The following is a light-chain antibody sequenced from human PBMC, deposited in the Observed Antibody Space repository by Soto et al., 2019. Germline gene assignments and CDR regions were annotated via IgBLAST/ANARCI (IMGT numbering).Light chain of an antibody. J-gene: IGKJ1*01. CDR2: DAS. V-gene: IGKV1-5*01. Sequence: VHMSRSPSTRCDSVGDRVPITCLASQTISSWLAWYQQRPGKAPKLLMYDASSLQSGVPSRFSGSGSGTEFTITISSLKTDDCATYYCQRYNSYPPAFGQGTKVDI. CDR3: QRYNSYPPA. CDR1: QTISSW.